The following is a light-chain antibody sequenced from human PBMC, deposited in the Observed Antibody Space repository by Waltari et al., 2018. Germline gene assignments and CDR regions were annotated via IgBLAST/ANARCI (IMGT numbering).Light chain of an antibody. Sequence: QSVLTQPPSVSAAAGPKVTISCSGSGSNIGNHFVSWYQQLPGTAPKLLIFDNNKRPSGIPDRFSGSKSGSSATLGIAGLQTGDEAEYYCGTWDSDLSVVFGGGTRLTVL. CDR3: GTWDSDLSVV. J-gene: IGLJ2*01. CDR1: GSNIGNHF. V-gene: IGLV1-51*01. CDR2: DNN.